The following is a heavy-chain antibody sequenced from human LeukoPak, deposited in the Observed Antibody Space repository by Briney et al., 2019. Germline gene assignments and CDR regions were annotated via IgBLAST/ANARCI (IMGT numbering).Heavy chain of an antibody. CDR3: AKDSDY. V-gene: IGHV3-23*01. Sequence: GGSLRLSCAASGFSIRLYVMSWVRQAPGKGLEWVSDISGSGTSTHYADSVKGRFTISRDNSKNTLYLQMNSLRAEDTAVYYCAKDSDYWGQGTLVTVSS. J-gene: IGHJ4*02. CDR1: GFSIRLYV. CDR2: ISGSGTST.